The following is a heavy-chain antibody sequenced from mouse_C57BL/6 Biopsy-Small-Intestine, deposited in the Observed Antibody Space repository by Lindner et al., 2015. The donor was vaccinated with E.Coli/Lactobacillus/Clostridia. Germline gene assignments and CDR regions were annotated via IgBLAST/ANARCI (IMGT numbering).Heavy chain of an antibody. D-gene: IGHD1-1*01. CDR1: GYSFTSYY. J-gene: IGHJ1*03. CDR3: ARRGIFPTVVATDWYFDV. V-gene: IGHV1-66*01. CDR2: IYPGSGNA. Sequence: VQLQESGPELVKPGASVKISCKASGYSFTSYYIHWVKQRPGQGLEWIGWIYPGSGNAKYNEKFKGKATLTADTSSSTAYMQLSSLTSEDSAVYYCARRGIFPTVVATDWYFDVWGTGTTVTVSS.